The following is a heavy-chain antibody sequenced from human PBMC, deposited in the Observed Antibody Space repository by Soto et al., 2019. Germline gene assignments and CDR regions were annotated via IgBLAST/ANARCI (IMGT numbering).Heavy chain of an antibody. Sequence: EVQLVESGGGLVQPGGSLRLSCVASGFTVTEIYMNWVRQAPGKGLEWVSVIYNEFTDYADSVRGRFSISTESSKNVLYLQMNSLRAEDSAVYYCVREPRYCSGGSCSIMGDAFDIWGQGTIVTVSS. CDR2: IYNEFT. D-gene: IGHD2-15*01. CDR3: VREPRYCSGGSCSIMGDAFDI. J-gene: IGHJ3*02. CDR1: GFTVTEIY. V-gene: IGHV3-66*01.